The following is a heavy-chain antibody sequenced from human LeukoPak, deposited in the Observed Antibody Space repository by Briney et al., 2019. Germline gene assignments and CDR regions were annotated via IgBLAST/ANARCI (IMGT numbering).Heavy chain of an antibody. D-gene: IGHD3-22*01. V-gene: IGHV1-69*04. J-gene: IGHJ4*02. CDR2: IIPILGIA. CDR1: GGTFSSYA. Sequence: SVKVSCKASGGTFSSYAISWVRQAPGQGLEWMGRIIPILGIANYAQKFQGRVTITADKSTSTAYMELSGLGSEDTAVYYCARGYDSSGYYYYFDYWGQGTLVTVSS. CDR3: ARGYDSSGYYYYFDY.